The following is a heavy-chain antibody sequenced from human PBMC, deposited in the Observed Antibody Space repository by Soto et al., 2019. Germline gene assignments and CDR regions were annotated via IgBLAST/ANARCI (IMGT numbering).Heavy chain of an antibody. CDR3: ARGYCSGGSCYVDEGGFDY. J-gene: IGHJ4*02. Sequence: GGSLRLSCAASGFTFSSYAMHWVRQAPGKGLEYVSAISSNGGSTYYANSVKGRFTISRDNSKNTLYLQMGSLRAEDMAVYYCARGYCSGGSCYVDEGGFDYWGQGTLVTVSS. D-gene: IGHD2-15*01. V-gene: IGHV3-64*01. CDR1: GFTFSSYA. CDR2: ISSNGGST.